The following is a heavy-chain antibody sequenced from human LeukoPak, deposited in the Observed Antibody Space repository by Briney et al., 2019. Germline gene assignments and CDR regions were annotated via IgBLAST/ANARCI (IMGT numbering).Heavy chain of an antibody. CDR1: GYSFTSYW. CDR2: IYPGDSDT. J-gene: IGHJ4*02. V-gene: IGHV5-51*01. CDR3: TRTGNDQYYFDY. Sequence: GESLEISCKGSGYSFTSYWIGWVRQMPGKGLEWMGFIYPGDSDTRYSPSFQGQVTISADKSISTAYLQWSSLKASDTAVYYCTRTGNDQYYFDYWGQGTLVTVSS. D-gene: IGHD1-1*01.